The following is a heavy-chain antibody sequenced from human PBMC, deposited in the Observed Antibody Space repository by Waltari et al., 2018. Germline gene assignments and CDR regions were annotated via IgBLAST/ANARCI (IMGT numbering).Heavy chain of an antibody. CDR1: GYTFTGYY. V-gene: IGHV1-2*02. CDR3: ARADNFLLHFDY. CDR2: INPNSGGT. Sequence: QVQLVQSGAEVKKPGASVKVSCKASGYTFTGYYMHWVRQAPGQGLEWMGWINPNSGGTNYAQKLQGRGTMTRDTSISTAYMELSRLRSDDTAVYYCARADNFLLHFDYWGQGTLVTVSS. D-gene: IGHD1-1*01. J-gene: IGHJ4*02.